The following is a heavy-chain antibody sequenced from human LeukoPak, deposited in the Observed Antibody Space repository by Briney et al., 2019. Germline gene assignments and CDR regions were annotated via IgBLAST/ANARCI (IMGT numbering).Heavy chain of an antibody. CDR2: IYYSGST. D-gene: IGHD2-2*01. Sequence: SETLSLTCTVSDGSISSGDYYWSWIRQPPGKGLEWIGYIYYSGSTYYNPSLKSRVTISVDTSKNQFSLKLSSVTAADTAVYYCARGGQEDIVVVPAAYFDPWGQGTLVTVSS. J-gene: IGHJ5*02. V-gene: IGHV4-30-4*08. CDR3: ARGGQEDIVVVPAAYFDP. CDR1: DGSISSGDYY.